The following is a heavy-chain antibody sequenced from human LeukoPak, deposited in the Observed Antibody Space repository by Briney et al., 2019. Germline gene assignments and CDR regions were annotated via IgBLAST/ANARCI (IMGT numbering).Heavy chain of an antibody. V-gene: IGHV4-34*01. CDR3: PTYGGDWKIDS. CDR2: FTYRGGP. D-gene: IGHD2-21*01. CDR1: DGSLDIYY. J-gene: IGHJ4*02. Sequence: PSDRLSLTCGASDGSLDIYYWMFVRQPAGPGLQWIGEFTYRGGPSYHPSLRSRVTISLDASQGHISLRLNSGTAADTAVYYCPTYGGDWKIDSWGQGTLVTVSS.